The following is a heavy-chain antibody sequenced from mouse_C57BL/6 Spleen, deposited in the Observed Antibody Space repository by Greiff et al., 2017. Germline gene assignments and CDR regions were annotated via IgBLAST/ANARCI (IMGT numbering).Heavy chain of an antibody. CDR1: GFNFTDYS. V-gene: IGHV14-2*01. Sequence: EVQLQQSGAELVKPGASVKLSCTASGFNFTDYSMHWVKQRPEQGLEWIGRIDPEDGETKYAPKFQGKATITADTSSNTAYLQLSSLTSEDTAVYYCARNDGSSYWYFDVWGTGTTVTVSS. J-gene: IGHJ1*03. D-gene: IGHD1-1*01. CDR2: IDPEDGET. CDR3: ARNDGSSYWYFDV.